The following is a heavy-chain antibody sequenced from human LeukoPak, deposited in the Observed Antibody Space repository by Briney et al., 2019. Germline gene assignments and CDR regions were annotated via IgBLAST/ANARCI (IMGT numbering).Heavy chain of an antibody. Sequence: ETLSLTCTVSGGSISSSSYYWGWIRQPPGKGLEWVSSISTSSSYIYYADSVKGRFTVSRNNAKNSLYLQMDSLRAEDTAVYYCARVFSGTYLNYHHFDYWGQGTLVTVSS. J-gene: IGHJ4*02. CDR2: ISTSSSYI. CDR1: GGSISSSS. CDR3: ARVFSGTYLNYHHFDY. D-gene: IGHD1-26*01. V-gene: IGHV3-21*01.